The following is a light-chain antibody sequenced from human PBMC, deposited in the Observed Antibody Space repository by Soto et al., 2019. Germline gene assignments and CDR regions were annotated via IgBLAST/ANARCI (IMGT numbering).Light chain of an antibody. CDR1: QSVSSY. Sequence: EIVLTQSPATPSLSPGERATLSCRASQSVSSYLAWYQQKPGQAPRLLIYDASNRATGIPARFSGSGSGTDFTLTISSLEPEDFAVYYCQQRSNWPPGELTFGGGTKVEIK. J-gene: IGKJ4*01. CDR2: DAS. CDR3: QQRSNWPPGELT. V-gene: IGKV3-11*01.